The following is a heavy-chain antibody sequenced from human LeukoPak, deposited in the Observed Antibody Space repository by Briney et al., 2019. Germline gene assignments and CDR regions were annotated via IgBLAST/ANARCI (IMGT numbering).Heavy chain of an antibody. V-gene: IGHV1-46*01. CDR1: GYTFTSYD. CDR3: ARAMGYYGSGSYYNGGDY. CDR2: INPSGGST. D-gene: IGHD3-10*01. Sequence: ASVEVSGKAAGYTFTSYDMHWVRQAPGQGLEWMGIINPSGGSTSYAQKFQGRVTMTRDTSTSTVYMELSSLRSEDTAVYYCARAMGYYGSGSYYNGGDYWGQGTLVTVSS. J-gene: IGHJ4*02.